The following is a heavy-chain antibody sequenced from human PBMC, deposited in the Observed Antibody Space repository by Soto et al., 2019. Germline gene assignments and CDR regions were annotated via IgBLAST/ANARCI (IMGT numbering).Heavy chain of an antibody. CDR2: IYPGDSDT. Sequence: GESLKISCKGSGYSFTSYWIGWVRQMPGKGLEWMGIIYPGDSDTRCSPSFQGQVTISADKSISTAYLQWSSLKASDTAMYYCARLPSYYDILTGLYYYYGMDVWGQGTTVTVSS. CDR3: ARLPSYYDILTGLYYYYGMDV. CDR1: GYSFTSYW. J-gene: IGHJ6*02. D-gene: IGHD3-9*01. V-gene: IGHV5-51*01.